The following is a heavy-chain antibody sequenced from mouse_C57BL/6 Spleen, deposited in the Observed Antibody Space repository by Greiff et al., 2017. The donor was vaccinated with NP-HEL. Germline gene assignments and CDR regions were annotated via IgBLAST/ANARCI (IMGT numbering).Heavy chain of an antibody. CDR1: GYSITSGYY. CDR3: AREDYGSSYENYLDY. V-gene: IGHV3-6*01. CDR2: ISYDGSN. D-gene: IGHD1-1*01. J-gene: IGHJ2*01. Sequence: EVQLVESGPGLVKPSQSLSLTCSVTGYSITSGYYWNWIRQSPGNKLEWMGYISYDGSNNYNPSLKNRISITRDTSKNQFFLKLNYVTTEDTATYYCAREDYGSSYENYLDYWGQGTTLTVSS.